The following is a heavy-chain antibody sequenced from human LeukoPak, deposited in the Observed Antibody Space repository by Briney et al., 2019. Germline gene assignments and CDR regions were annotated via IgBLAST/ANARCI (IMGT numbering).Heavy chain of an antibody. Sequence: GGSLRLSSAASGFTFSSYAMHWVRQAPGKGLEWVAVISYDGSNKYYADSVKGRFTISRDNSKNTLYLQMNGLRAEDTAVYYCARDRFSSGWYPHPLDYWGQGTLVTVSS. J-gene: IGHJ4*02. CDR2: ISYDGSNK. V-gene: IGHV3-30-3*01. D-gene: IGHD6-19*01. CDR1: GFTFSSYA. CDR3: ARDRFSSGWYPHPLDY.